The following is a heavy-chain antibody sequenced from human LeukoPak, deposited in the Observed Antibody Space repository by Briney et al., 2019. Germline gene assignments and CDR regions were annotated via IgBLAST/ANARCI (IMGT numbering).Heavy chain of an antibody. CDR2: ISYDGSNK. CDR3: ARDNMVRGVIIYYYYGMDV. Sequence: GRSLRLSCAASGFTFSSYAMHWVRQAPGKGLEWVAVISYDGSNKYYADSVKGRFTISRDNSKNTLYLRMNSLRAEDTAVYYCARDNMVRGVIIYYYYGMDVWGKGTTVTVSS. D-gene: IGHD3-10*01. J-gene: IGHJ6*04. CDR1: GFTFSSYA. V-gene: IGHV3-30*04.